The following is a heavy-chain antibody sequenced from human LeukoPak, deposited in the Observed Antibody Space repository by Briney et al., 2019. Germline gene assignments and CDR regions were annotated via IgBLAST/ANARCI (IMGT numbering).Heavy chain of an antibody. J-gene: IGHJ4*02. CDR1: GGTFSSYT. CDR2: IIPIFGTA. CDR3: AKEAMVRRVTNFDY. V-gene: IGHV1-69*05. D-gene: IGHD3-10*01. Sequence: SVKLSCKASGGTFSSYTLSWVWQAHGQGREWMGGIIPIFGTANYAHKFQGRVTITTDEATSTAYMELSSLRSEDTAVYYCAKEAMVRRVTNFDYWGQETLVTVS.